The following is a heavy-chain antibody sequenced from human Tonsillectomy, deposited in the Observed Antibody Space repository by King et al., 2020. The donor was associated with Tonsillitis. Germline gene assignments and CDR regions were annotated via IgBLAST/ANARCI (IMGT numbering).Heavy chain of an antibody. J-gene: IGHJ4*02. V-gene: IGHV3-21*03. D-gene: IGHD1-26*01. Sequence: VQLVESGGGLVQPGGSLRLSCAASGFTFSTYNMNWVRQAPGKGLEWVSSINGRGNYIYYADPVRGRFTIARDNAKNSLYLQMNSLRVEDTAVYYCAREDGIFGATSHCDCWGQGTLVTVSS. CDR1: GFTFSTYN. CDR2: INGRGNYI. CDR3: AREDGIFGATSHCDC.